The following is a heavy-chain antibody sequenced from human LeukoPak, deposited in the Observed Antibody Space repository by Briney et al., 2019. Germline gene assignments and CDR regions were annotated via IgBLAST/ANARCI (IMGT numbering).Heavy chain of an antibody. CDR2: ISWNSGSI. V-gene: IGHV3-9*01. Sequence: QPGRSLRLSCAASGFTFDDYAMHWVRQAPGKGLEWVSGISWNSGSIGYADSVKGRFTISRDNAKNSLYLQMDSLRAEDTALYYCAKDTTVEMATPGDYWGQGTLVTVSS. J-gene: IGHJ4*02. CDR3: AKDTTVEMATPGDY. D-gene: IGHD5-24*01. CDR1: GFTFDDYA.